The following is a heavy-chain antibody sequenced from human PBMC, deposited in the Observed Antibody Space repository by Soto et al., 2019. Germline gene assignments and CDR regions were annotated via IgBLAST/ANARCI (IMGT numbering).Heavy chain of an antibody. J-gene: IGHJ6*02. CDR2: SIPIYGTA. V-gene: IGHV1-69*13. CDR1: GGTFNNYP. CDR3: ARGRGYSGDDHYYYFDMDV. D-gene: IGHD5-12*01. Sequence: SVKVSCKASGGTFNNYPITWVRQAPGEGLEWMGGSIPIYGTANYAQKFKGRVTITVDESTSTAYMELSSLRSEDTAVYYCARGRGYSGDDHYYYFDMDVWGQGTTVTVS.